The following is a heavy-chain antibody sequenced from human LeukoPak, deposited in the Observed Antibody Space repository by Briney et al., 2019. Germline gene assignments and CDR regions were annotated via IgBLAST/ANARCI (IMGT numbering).Heavy chain of an antibody. CDR1: GYSFTSYC. Sequence: GESLKLSCKGSGYSFTSYCIGWVRQIPGKGLEWMGIIYPADSYTRYSPSFQGQVTIPADKSINPAYLQWNNLKPQDTALYFFARGNTSNYYDSSGYSIDYWGQGTLVTVSS. CDR2: IYPADSYT. CDR3: ARGNTSNYYDSSGYSIDY. D-gene: IGHD3-22*01. V-gene: IGHV5-51*01. J-gene: IGHJ4*02.